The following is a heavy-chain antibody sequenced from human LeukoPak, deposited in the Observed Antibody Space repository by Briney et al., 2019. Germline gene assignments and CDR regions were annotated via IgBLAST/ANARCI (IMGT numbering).Heavy chain of an antibody. J-gene: IGHJ6*03. Sequence: PSETLSLTCTVSGGSISSRSYYWGWIRHPPGKGLEWIGSINYSGSTYYNPSLQSRVTISVDTSKNQFSLKLNSVTAADTAVYYCASFYCSGGSCYQYFSYYYMDVWGKGTTVTISS. CDR2: INYSGST. V-gene: IGHV4-39*01. CDR1: GGSISSRSYY. CDR3: ASFYCSGGSCYQYFSYYYMDV. D-gene: IGHD2-15*01.